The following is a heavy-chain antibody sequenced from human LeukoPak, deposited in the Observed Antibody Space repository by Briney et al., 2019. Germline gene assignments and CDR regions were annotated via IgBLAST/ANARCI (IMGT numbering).Heavy chain of an antibody. CDR1: GYTFTSYG. CDR2: ISPILGIA. J-gene: IGHJ6*02. V-gene: IGHV1-69*10. Sequence: SVKVSCKASGYTFTSYGISWVRQAPGQGLEWMGRISPILGIANYAQKFQGRVTITADKSTSTAYMELSSLRSEDTAVYYCARVSIVVVPAAISELGMDVWGQGTTVTVSS. CDR3: ARVSIVVVPAAISELGMDV. D-gene: IGHD2-2*01.